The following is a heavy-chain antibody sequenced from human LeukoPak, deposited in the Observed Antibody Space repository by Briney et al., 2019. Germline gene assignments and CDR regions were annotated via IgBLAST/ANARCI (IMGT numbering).Heavy chain of an antibody. CDR2: IIPILGIA. CDR3: ARADTMVRGLNCYYYYGMDV. D-gene: IGHD3-10*01. CDR1: GGTFSSYA. Sequence: ASVKVSCKASGGTFSSYAISWVRQAPGQGLEWMGRIIPILGIANYAQKFQGRVTITADKSTSTAYMELSSLRSEDTAVYYCARADTMVRGLNCYYYYGMDVWGQGTTVTVSS. V-gene: IGHV1-69*04. J-gene: IGHJ6*02.